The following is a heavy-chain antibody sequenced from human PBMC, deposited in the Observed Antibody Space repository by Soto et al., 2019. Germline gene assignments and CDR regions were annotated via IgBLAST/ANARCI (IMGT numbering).Heavy chain of an antibody. CDR2: IYYSGSA. CDR3: ASLFNYYDSSGYAEYYFDH. J-gene: IGHJ4*02. Sequence: SETLCLTCTVSGGSINSGYCWSWIRQHPGKGLEWIGYIYYSGSANYNPSLKGRVTMSVDTSTNQFSLKLSAVTAADTAVYYCASLFNYYDSSGYAEYYFDHWGQGTLVTVSS. V-gene: IGHV4-31*03. D-gene: IGHD3-22*01. CDR1: GGSINSGYC.